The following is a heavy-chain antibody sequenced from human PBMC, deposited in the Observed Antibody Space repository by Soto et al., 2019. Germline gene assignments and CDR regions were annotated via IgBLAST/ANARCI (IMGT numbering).Heavy chain of an antibody. CDR1: GYTFTSYA. D-gene: IGHD4-17*01. Sequence: GASVKVSCKASGYTFTSYAMHGGRQAPGQRLEWMGWINAGNGNTKYSQKFQGRVTITRDTSASTAYMELSSLRSEDTAVYYCARTPTVTTIYFDYWGQGTLVTVSS. J-gene: IGHJ4*02. CDR3: ARTPTVTTIYFDY. CDR2: INAGNGNT. V-gene: IGHV1-3*01.